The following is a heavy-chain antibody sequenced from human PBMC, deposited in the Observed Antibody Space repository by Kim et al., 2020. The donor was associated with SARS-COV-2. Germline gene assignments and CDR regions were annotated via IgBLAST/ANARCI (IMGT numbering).Heavy chain of an antibody. D-gene: IGHD3-10*01. CDR2: IYYSGST. V-gene: IGHV4-39*01. CDR3: ARGLLWFGESPFDP. Sequence: SETLSLTCTVSGGSISSSSYYWGWIRQPPGKGLEWIGSIYYSGSTYYNPSLKSRVTISVDTSKNQFSLKLSSVTAADTAVYYCARGLLWFGESPFDPWGQGTLVTVSS. J-gene: IGHJ5*02. CDR1: GGSISSSSYY.